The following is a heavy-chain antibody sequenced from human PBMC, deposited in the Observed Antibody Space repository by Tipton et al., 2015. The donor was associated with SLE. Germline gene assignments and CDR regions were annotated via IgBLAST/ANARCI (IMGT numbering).Heavy chain of an antibody. Sequence: PGLVKPSETLSLTCTVSGGSISSYYWSWIRQPPGKGLEWIGYIYYSGTTNYNPSLKSRVTISVDTSKNQFSLKLYSVTAADTAVYYCAREIGGYNPIWGQGTLVTVSS. CDR2: IYYSGTT. CDR1: GGSISSYY. J-gene: IGHJ4*02. V-gene: IGHV4-59*01. D-gene: IGHD5-24*01. CDR3: AREIGGYNPI.